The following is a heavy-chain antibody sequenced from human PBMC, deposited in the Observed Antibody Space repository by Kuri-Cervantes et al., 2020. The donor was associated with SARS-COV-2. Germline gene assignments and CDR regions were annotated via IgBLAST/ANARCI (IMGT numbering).Heavy chain of an antibody. D-gene: IGHD4-23*01. J-gene: IGHJ4*02. CDR3: ARTPVTYGGDDGVFFDY. CDR1: GFTFSNSG. Sequence: GESLKISCAASGFTFSNSGMHWVRQAPGKGLEWLGVILYDGSNKYYGDSVKGRFTISRDNSKTTLYLQMNSLAAADTAVYYCARTPVTYGGDDGVFFDYWGQGSLVTVSS. V-gene: IGHV3-30*03. CDR2: ILYDGSNK.